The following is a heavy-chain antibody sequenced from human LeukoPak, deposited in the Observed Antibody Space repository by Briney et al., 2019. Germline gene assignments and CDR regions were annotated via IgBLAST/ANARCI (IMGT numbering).Heavy chain of an antibody. J-gene: IGHJ4*02. V-gene: IGHV3-53*01. CDR1: GFSVSTNY. CDR2: IFSGGST. CDR3: AKGTSISMITFGGVIAPFDY. D-gene: IGHD3-16*02. Sequence: SGGSLRLSCAASGFSVSTNYMSWVRQAPGKGLEWVSLIFSGGSTYYADSVKGRFTISRDNSKNTLYLQMNSLRAEDTAVYYCAKGTSISMITFGGVIAPFDYWGQGTLVTVSS.